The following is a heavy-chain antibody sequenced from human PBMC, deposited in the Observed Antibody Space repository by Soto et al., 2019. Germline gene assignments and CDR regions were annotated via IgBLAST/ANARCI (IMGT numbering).Heavy chain of an antibody. D-gene: IGHD3-22*01. CDR3: ARFSSAENWFDP. V-gene: IGHV4-31*03. J-gene: IGHJ5*02. CDR2: IHYSGTT. Sequence: QVQLQESGPGLVKPSQTLSLTCTVSGGSITSGGYYWGWIRQPAAKGLEWIGYIHYSGTTYQNPSLKSRVTISVDTSKSQFSLKLSSVTAADTAMYYCARFSSAENWFDPWGQGTLVTVSS. CDR1: GGSITSGGYY.